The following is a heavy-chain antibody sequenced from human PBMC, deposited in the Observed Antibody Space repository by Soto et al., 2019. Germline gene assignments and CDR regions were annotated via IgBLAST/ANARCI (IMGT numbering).Heavy chain of an antibody. V-gene: IGHV1-8*01. CDR2: MNPNSGNT. Sequence: QVQLVQSGAEVKKPGASVKVSCKASGYTFTSYDINWVRQATGQGLEWMGWMNPNSGNTGYAQKFQGRVTMTRNTSISKAYMELSSLRSEDTAVYYCARGNNWNYFPPYYYYYMDVWGKGTTVTVSS. J-gene: IGHJ6*03. CDR3: ARGNNWNYFPPYYYYYMDV. CDR1: GYTFTSYD. D-gene: IGHD1-7*01.